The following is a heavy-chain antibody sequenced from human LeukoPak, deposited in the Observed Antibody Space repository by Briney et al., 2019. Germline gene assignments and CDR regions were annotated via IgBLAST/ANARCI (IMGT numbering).Heavy chain of an antibody. CDR2: VRYDGSNK. CDR3: AKFSGGGSYFEDY. CDR1: GFTFSGYG. Sequence: PGGSLRLSCAASGFTFSGYGMHWVRQAPGKGLEWVAFVRYDGSNKYYADSVKGRFTISRDNSKNTLYLQMNSLRAEDTAVYYCAKFSGGGSYFEDYWGQGTLVTVSS. D-gene: IGHD1-26*01. J-gene: IGHJ4*02. V-gene: IGHV3-30*02.